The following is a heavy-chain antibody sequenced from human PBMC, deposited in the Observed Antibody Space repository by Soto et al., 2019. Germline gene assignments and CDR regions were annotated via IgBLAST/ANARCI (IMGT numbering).Heavy chain of an antibody. CDR2: NSGSGGST. Sequence: GKGLEWDTANSGSGGSTYYADSVKGRFTISRDNSKNTLYLQMNSLRAEDTAVYYCARWLRDTMIVRDYCGQGTLVSVPS. D-gene: IGHD3-22*01. CDR3: ARWLRDTMIVRDY. J-gene: IGHJ4*02. V-gene: IGHV3-23*01.